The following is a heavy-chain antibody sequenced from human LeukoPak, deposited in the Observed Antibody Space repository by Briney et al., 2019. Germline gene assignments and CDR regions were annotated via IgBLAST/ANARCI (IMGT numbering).Heavy chain of an antibody. V-gene: IGHV3-74*01. CDR1: GFTFNSYW. CDR3: ARDLSGYNYGFDF. CDR2: IHSDEIST. D-gene: IGHD5-18*01. J-gene: IGHJ4*02. Sequence: PGGSLRLFCTASGFTFNSYWMHWVRQAPGKGLVWVSRIHSDEISTSYADSVKGRFTISRDNAKNTLYLQMKSLRAEDTAVYYCARDLSGYNYGFDFWGQGTLVTVSS.